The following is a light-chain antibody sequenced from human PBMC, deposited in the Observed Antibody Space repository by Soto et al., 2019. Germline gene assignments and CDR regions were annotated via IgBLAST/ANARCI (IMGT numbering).Light chain of an antibody. Sequence: EIVMTQSPDPLSVSPGEIATLSCRASQNVGRNVAWYQQRPGQAPRLLIHGTSTRAADIPARFSGSVSGTEFTLTINSRPPEDFVIYYCQQYNNWPHMSTFGQGTKLEMK. J-gene: IGKJ2*01. CDR1: QNVGRN. CDR3: QQYNNWPHMST. CDR2: GTS. V-gene: IGKV3-15*01.